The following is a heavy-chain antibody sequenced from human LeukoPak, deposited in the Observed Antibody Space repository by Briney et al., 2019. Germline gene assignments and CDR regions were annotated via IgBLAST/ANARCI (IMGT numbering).Heavy chain of an antibody. CDR3: ARGHSSSSDEYFQH. D-gene: IGHD6-6*01. Sequence: PGRSLRLSCAASGLTFSSYAMHWVRQAPGKGLEWVAVISYDGSNKYYADSVKGRFTISRDNSKNTLYLQMNSLRAEDTAVYYCARGHSSSSDEYFQHWGQGTLVTVSS. V-gene: IGHV3-30-3*01. CDR2: ISYDGSNK. J-gene: IGHJ1*01. CDR1: GLTFSSYA.